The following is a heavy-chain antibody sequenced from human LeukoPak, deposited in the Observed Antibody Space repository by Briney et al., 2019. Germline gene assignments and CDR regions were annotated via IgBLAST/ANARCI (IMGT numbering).Heavy chain of an antibody. D-gene: IGHD2-2*02. V-gene: IGHV4-34*01. Sequence: PSETLSLTCAVYGGSFSGYYWSWIRQPPGKGLEWIGEINHSGSTNYNPSLKSRVTISVDTSKNQFSLKLSSVTAADTAVYYCARGGCSSTSCYRRWFDPWGQGTLVTVSS. CDR3: ARGGCSSTSCYRRWFDP. CDR2: INHSGST. J-gene: IGHJ5*02. CDR1: GGSFSGYY.